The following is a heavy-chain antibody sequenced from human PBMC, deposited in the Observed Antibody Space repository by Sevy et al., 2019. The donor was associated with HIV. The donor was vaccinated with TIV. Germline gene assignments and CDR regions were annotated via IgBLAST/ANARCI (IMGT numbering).Heavy chain of an antibody. V-gene: IGHV3-7*01. CDR2: IKQDGSEK. CDR1: GFTFSSYW. Sequence: GGSLRLSCAASGFTFSSYWMSWVRQAPGKGLEWVANIKQDGSEKYYVDSVKGRFTISRDNAKNSLYLQMNSLRAEDMAVYYGAEGGGVLDAFDIWGQGTMVTVSS. CDR3: AEGGGVLDAFDI. J-gene: IGHJ3*02. D-gene: IGHD3-16*01.